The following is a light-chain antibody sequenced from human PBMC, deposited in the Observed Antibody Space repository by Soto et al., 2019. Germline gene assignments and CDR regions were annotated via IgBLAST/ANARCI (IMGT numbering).Light chain of an antibody. CDR3: CSYAGSYTHV. CDR1: SSDIGGYNY. Sequence: QSALTQPRSVSRSPGQSVTISCTGTSSDIGGYNYVSWYQQHPGKAPKLMIYDVVKRPSGVPDRFSGSKSGNTASLTIYGLQAEDEADYYCCSYAGSYTHVFGAGTKVTVL. J-gene: IGLJ1*01. V-gene: IGLV2-11*01. CDR2: DVV.